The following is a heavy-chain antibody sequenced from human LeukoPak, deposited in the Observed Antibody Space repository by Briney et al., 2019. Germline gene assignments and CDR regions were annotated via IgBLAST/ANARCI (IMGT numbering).Heavy chain of an antibody. CDR3: ARETSQKGAHYMDV. CDR1: GGSITSYY. V-gene: IGHV4-59*01. CDR2: IYYSGST. J-gene: IGHJ6*03. Sequence: ETLSLTCTVSGGSITSYYWSWIRQPPGKGLEWIGYIYYSGSTNYNPSLKSRVTISVDTSKNQFSLKLSSVTAADTAVYYCARETSQKGAHYMDVWGKGTTVTISS. D-gene: IGHD3-16*01.